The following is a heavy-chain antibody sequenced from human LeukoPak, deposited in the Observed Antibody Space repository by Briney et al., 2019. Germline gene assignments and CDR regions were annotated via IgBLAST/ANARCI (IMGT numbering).Heavy chain of an antibody. V-gene: IGHV3-30*18. CDR1: GFTFSSYA. CDR2: ISNDGSNK. Sequence: GGSLRLSCAASGFTFSSYAMNWVRQAPGKGPEWVAVISNDGSNKYHAESVRGRFTISRDNSKNTLYLQMNSLRAEDTAVYYCAKDAGHCSGGSCYRQDYWGQGTLVTVSS. D-gene: IGHD2-15*01. J-gene: IGHJ4*02. CDR3: AKDAGHCSGGSCYRQDY.